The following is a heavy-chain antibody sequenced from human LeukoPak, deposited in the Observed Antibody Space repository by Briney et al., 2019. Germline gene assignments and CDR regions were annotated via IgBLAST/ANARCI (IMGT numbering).Heavy chain of an antibody. CDR2: ISSSSSYI. V-gene: IGHV3-21*01. J-gene: IGHJ2*01. Sequence: GGSLRLSCAASGFTFSSYGMNWVRQAPGKGLEWVSSISSSSSYIYYVDSLKGRFTISRDNAKNSLYLQMNSLRAEDTAVYYCAGVLRGWYFDLWGRGTLVTVSS. CDR3: AGVLRGWYFDL. CDR1: GFTFSSYG.